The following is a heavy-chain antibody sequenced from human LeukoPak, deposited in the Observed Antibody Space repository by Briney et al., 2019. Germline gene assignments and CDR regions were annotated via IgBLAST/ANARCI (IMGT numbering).Heavy chain of an antibody. CDR3: ARHGRPGVVPAAIWFDP. Sequence: GGSLRLSCAASGFTVSSNYMSWVRQAPGKGLEWVSIIYSGGSTYYADSVRGRFTISRDNSKNTLYLQMNSLRAEDTAVYYCARHGRPGVVPAAIWFDPWGQGTLVTVSS. D-gene: IGHD2-2*02. CDR1: GFTVSSNY. CDR2: IYSGGST. J-gene: IGHJ5*02. V-gene: IGHV3-66*04.